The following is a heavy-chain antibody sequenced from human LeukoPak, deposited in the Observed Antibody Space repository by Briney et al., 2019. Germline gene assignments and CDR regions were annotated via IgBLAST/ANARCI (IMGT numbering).Heavy chain of an antibody. J-gene: IGHJ4*02. V-gene: IGHV4-39*07. D-gene: IGHD3-22*01. CDR1: GGSISSSSYY. CDR2: IYYSGST. CDR3: ARVWTSSGYYRVDY. Sequence: SETLSLTCTVSGGSISSSSYYWGWIRQPPGKGLEWIGSIYYSGSTYYNPSLKSRVTISEDTSKNQFSLKLSSVTAADTAVYYCARVWTSSGYYRVDYWGQGTLVTVSS.